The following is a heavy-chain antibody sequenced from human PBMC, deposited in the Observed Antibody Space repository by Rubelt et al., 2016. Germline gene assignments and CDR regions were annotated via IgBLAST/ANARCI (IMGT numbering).Heavy chain of an antibody. V-gene: IGHV3-21*01. J-gene: IGHJ6*02. D-gene: IGHD4/OR15-4a*01. CDR2: ISSSSSYI. Sequence: GKGLEWVSSISSSSSYIYYADSMKGRFTISRDSAKNSLYLQMNSLRAEDTAVYYCAKSRFGAPYYYYGMDVWGQGTTVTVSS. CDR3: AKSRFGAPYYYYGMDV.